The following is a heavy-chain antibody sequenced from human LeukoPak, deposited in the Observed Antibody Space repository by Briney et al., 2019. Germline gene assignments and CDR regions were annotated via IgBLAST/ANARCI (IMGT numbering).Heavy chain of an antibody. D-gene: IGHD1-26*01. CDR1: GFTFSSYS. Sequence: GGSLRLSCAASGFTFSSYSMNWVRQAPGKGLEWVSYINTIISDIYYADSVKGRFTISRDNSKNTLYLQMNSLRAEDTAVYHCARDGGSYLQPTDYWGQGTLVTVSS. J-gene: IGHJ4*02. CDR3: ARDGGSYLQPTDY. V-gene: IGHV3-21*05. CDR2: INTIISDI.